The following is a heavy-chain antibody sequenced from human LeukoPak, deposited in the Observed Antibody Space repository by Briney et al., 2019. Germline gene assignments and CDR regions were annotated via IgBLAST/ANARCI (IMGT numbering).Heavy chain of an antibody. CDR2: IIPIFGTA. V-gene: IGHV1-69*05. D-gene: IGHD3-22*01. J-gene: IGHJ4*02. Sequence: SVKVSCKASGGTFSSYAISWVRQAPGQGLEWMGGIIPIFGTANYAQKFQGRVTITTDESTSTAYMELSSLRSEDTAVYYCARESGRGAEDYYDSSGYPPHFDYWGQGALVTVSS. CDR3: ARESGRGAEDYYDSSGYPPHFDY. CDR1: GGTFSSYA.